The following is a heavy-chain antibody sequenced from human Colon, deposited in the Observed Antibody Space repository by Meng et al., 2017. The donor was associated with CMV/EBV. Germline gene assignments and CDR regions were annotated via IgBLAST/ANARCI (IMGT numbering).Heavy chain of an antibody. J-gene: IGHJ4*02. CDR2: FNPEDGER. D-gene: IGHD6-13*01. Sequence: ASVKVSCKVSGYTLTELSIHWVRQAPGKGLEWMGGFNPEDGERVYAQKFQGRVTMTDDTSTDTAYMELSSLGFEDTAVYYCASERLGAAAIPLDYWGQGTPVTVSS. CDR1: GYTLTELS. V-gene: IGHV1-24*01. CDR3: ASERLGAAAIPLDY.